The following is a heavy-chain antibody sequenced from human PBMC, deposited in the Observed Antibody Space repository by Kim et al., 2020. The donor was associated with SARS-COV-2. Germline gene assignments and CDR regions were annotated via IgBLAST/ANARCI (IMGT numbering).Heavy chain of an antibody. D-gene: IGHD1-1*01. CDR2: IYYSGST. CDR3: ARVTRERRLFTQGYGMDV. J-gene: IGHJ6*02. Sequence: SETLSLTCTVSGGSISSYYWSWIRQPPGKGLEWIGYIYYSGSTNYNPSLKSRVTISVDTSKNQFSLKLSSVTAADTAVYYCARVTRERRLFTQGYGMDVWGQGTTVTVSS. CDR1: GGSISSYY. V-gene: IGHV4-59*13.